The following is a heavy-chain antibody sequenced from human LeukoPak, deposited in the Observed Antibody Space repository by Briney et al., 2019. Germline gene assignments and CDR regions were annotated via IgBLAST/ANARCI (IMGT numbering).Heavy chain of an antibody. CDR3: ARGEQLEN. D-gene: IGHD6-13*01. J-gene: IGHJ4*02. V-gene: IGHV3-33*08. Sequence: GGSLRLSCAASGFIFSDYYMNWVRQAPGKGLEWVAIIWYDGSKKYYADSLRGRFTISRDNSKNTLYLQMNSLRAEDTAVYYCARGEQLENWGQGTLVTVSS. CDR2: IWYDGSKK. CDR1: GFIFSDYY.